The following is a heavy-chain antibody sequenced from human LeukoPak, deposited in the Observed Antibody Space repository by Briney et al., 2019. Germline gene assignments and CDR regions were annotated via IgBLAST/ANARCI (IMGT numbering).Heavy chain of an antibody. J-gene: IGHJ4*02. Sequence: GGSLRLSCAASGSTFSGSAMHWVRQAPGKGLEWVGRIKSKTDGGTTDYAPPVKGRFTISRDNSKNTLYLQMNSLRAEDTAVYYCAKDSLLYDLGDYWGQGTLVTVSS. D-gene: IGHD2-2*02. CDR3: AKDSLLYDLGDY. CDR2: IKSKTDGGTT. CDR1: GSTFSGSA. V-gene: IGHV3-15*01.